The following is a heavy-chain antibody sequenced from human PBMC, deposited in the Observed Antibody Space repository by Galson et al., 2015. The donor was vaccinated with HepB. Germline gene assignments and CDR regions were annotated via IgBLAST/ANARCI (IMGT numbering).Heavy chain of an antibody. CDR3: AKGPRGDYINSPPNWSDI. J-gene: IGHJ4*02. V-gene: IGHV3-23*01. CDR2: ISGSGGNT. CDR1: GFTFSDYA. Sequence: SLRLSCAASGFTFSDYAMTWVRQAPGKGPEWVSSISGSGGNTFNADSVQGRFTISRDTPKNTLHLQMNSLRVDDTAVYYCAKGPRGDYINSPPNWSDIWGQGTLVTVSS. D-gene: IGHD4-11*01.